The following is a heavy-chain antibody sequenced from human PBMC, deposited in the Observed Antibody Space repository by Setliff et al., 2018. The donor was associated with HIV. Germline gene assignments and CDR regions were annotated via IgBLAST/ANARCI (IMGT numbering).Heavy chain of an antibody. CDR2: FDPEDGET. D-gene: IGHD3-22*01. V-gene: IGHV1-24*01. CDR3: ATIRAYYYDSSGQEYFQY. Sequence: GASVKVSCKVSGYSLTDLSIHWVRQAPGKGLEWMGGFDPEDGETVYEQKLQGRVTMTEDTSTDTAYMELSNLRSEDTAMYYCATIRAYYYDSSGQEYFQYWGHGTLVT. J-gene: IGHJ1*01. CDR1: GYSLTDLS.